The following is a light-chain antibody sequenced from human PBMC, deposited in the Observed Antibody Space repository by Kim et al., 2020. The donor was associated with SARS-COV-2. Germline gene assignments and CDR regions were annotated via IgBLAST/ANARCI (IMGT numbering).Light chain of an antibody. J-gene: IGLJ3*02. V-gene: IGLV1-44*01. Sequence: QSVLTQPPSASGSPGQKVTISCSGGASNIGSNIVHWYQQRPGTAPKLVIHSSVHRPSGVPDRFSGSKSDTKSAMSVSLTISGLQSEDEADYYCASWDDDLNGPVFGGGTQLTVL. CDR3: ASWDDDLNGPV. CDR1: ASNIGSNI. CDR2: SSV.